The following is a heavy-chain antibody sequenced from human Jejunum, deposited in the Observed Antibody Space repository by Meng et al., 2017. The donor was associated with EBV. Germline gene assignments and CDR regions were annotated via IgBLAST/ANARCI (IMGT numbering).Heavy chain of an antibody. V-gene: IGHV4-34*01. CDR1: GGWFGGYY. CDR2: INHGDRT. D-gene: IGHD5-12*01. CDR3: ARVAYDEAFAGWFDP. Sequence: QGRLQYGGHGMCKACDTRSPTCVVNGGWFGGYYGTWIRQPPGKGVEWIGEINHGDRTNYNPSLKSRVTVSVDTSKNQFSLRLTSVTDADTAVYYCARVAYDEAFAGWFDPWGQGTLVTVSS. J-gene: IGHJ5*02.